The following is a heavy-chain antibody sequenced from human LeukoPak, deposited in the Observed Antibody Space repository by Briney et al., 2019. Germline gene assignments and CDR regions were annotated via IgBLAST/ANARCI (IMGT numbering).Heavy chain of an antibody. CDR3: ARGPQGKSGSPPYYLDY. CDR1: GFTVSTSY. Sequence: GGSLRLSCAGSGFTVSTSYMNWVRQAPGRGLEGVSVVYSGGSTYYADSVKGRFTISRDNSKNTLYLQMTNLRAEDTAVYYCARGPQGKSGSPPYYLDYWGQGTLVTVSS. V-gene: IGHV3-66*01. D-gene: IGHD1-26*01. J-gene: IGHJ4*02. CDR2: VYSGGST.